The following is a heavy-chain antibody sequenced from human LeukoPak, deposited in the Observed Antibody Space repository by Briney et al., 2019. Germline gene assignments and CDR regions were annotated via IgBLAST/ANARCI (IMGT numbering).Heavy chain of an antibody. V-gene: IGHV5-51*01. CDR3: ARLSMIDTFDI. J-gene: IGHJ3*02. CDR1: GYSFMTNW. CDR2: IYPGDSDT. Sequence: GESLKISCQASGYSFMTNWIGWVRQMPGKGLEWMAIIYPGDSDTKYSPSFQDQVTISADKSINTAYLHWRSLKASDTAMYYCARLSMIDTFDIWGLGTVVTVSS. D-gene: IGHD3-22*01.